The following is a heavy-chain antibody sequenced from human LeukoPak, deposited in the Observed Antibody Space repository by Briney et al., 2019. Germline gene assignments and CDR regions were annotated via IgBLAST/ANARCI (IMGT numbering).Heavy chain of an antibody. CDR2: INSDGRSI. Sequence: GGSLRLSCGASGFTFGNYWMHWVRQAPGKGLVWVSRINSDGRSISYADSVKGRFTISRDNAKNTLYMQMNSLRAEDTAVYYCARVRYSYGYDWWGQGTLVTVSS. V-gene: IGHV3-74*01. CDR3: ARVRYSYGYDW. CDR1: GFTFGNYW. J-gene: IGHJ4*02. D-gene: IGHD5-18*01.